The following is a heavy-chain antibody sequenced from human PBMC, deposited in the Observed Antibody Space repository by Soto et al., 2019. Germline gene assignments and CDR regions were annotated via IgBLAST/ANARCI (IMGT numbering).Heavy chain of an antibody. V-gene: IGHV4-30-4*01. J-gene: IGHJ3*02. CDR1: GGSISSVDYF. CDR2: ICYTGSS. Sequence: QVQLQESGPGLVRPSQTMSLTCTVSGGSISSVDYFWSWIRQPPGKPLEWIGYICYTGSSDYNPSLKSRVTMSVGTSKNHFSLKGTSLTAADTAVYFCSRVRDAYSWGAFDSWGKGTMVTVS. D-gene: IGHD4-4*01. CDR3: SRVRDAYSWGAFDS.